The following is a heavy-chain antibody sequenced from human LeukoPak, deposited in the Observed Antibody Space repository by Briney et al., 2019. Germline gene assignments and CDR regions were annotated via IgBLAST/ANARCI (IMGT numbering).Heavy chain of an antibody. Sequence: SETLSLTCTVSGGSVSSTSYYWTWIRQPPGKGLEWIGYIYYTGTTNYNPSLKSRVTISIDTSKNQFSLKLSSVTAADTAVYYCAREYRNPRRFDYWGQGTLVTVSS. D-gene: IGHD2-2*01. V-gene: IGHV4-61*01. CDR1: GGSVSSTSYY. CDR3: AREYRNPRRFDY. J-gene: IGHJ4*02. CDR2: IYYTGTT.